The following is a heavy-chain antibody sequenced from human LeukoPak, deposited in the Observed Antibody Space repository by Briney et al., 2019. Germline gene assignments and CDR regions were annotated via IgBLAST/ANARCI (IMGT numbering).Heavy chain of an antibody. CDR2: ISYDGSNK. CDR1: GFTFSSYA. CDR3: ARDSVEVRGVIIPYYFDY. D-gene: IGHD3-10*01. Sequence: GGSLRLSCAASGFTFSSYAMHWVRQAPGKGLEWVAVISYDGSNKYYADSVKGRFTISRDNSKNTLSLQMNSLRAEDTAVYYCARDSVEVRGVIIPYYFDYWGQGTLVTVSS. V-gene: IGHV3-30-3*01. J-gene: IGHJ4*02.